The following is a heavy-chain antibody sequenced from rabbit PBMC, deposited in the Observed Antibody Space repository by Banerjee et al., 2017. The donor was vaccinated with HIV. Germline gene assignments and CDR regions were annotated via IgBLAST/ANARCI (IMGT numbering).Heavy chain of an antibody. CDR3: TKGDSRSAWGADL. CDR2: IWTGNSGHT. J-gene: IGHJ6*01. V-gene: IGHV1S45*01. CDR1: GFSFSNKYV. D-gene: IGHD4-1*01. Sequence: QEQLEESGGDLVKPEGSLTITCTAYGFSFSNKYVMCWVRQAPGKGLEWIACIWTGNSGHTYYANWAKGRFTISRSTSLNTVTLQMTSLTAADTATYFCTKGDSRSAWGADLWGPGTLVTVS.